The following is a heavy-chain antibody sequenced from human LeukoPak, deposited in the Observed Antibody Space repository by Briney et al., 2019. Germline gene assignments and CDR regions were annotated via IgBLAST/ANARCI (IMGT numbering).Heavy chain of an antibody. D-gene: IGHD6-25*01. CDR1: GFTFSSYA. V-gene: IGHV3-23*01. Sequence: GGSLRLPCAASGFTFSSYAMNWVRQAPGKGLEWVSGTSGSGGSTYYADSVKGRFTISRDNSKNTLYLQMNSLRAEDTAVYYCAKAPAMWQRDIDYWGQGTLVTVSS. J-gene: IGHJ4*02. CDR2: TSGSGGST. CDR3: AKAPAMWQRDIDY.